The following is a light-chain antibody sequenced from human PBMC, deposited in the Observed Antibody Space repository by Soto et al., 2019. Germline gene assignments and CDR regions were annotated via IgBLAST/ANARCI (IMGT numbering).Light chain of an antibody. V-gene: IGKV1-39*01. Sequence: DIQMTQAPSSLSASVGDRVNITCRASQNIRNSLNWYQQKPGKAPKLLISSTSSLQSGVPSRFSGSGSGTGFTLTISSLQPEDFASYYCQQSYSTPSITFGQGTRLEI. J-gene: IGKJ5*01. CDR3: QQSYSTPSIT. CDR2: STS. CDR1: QNIRNS.